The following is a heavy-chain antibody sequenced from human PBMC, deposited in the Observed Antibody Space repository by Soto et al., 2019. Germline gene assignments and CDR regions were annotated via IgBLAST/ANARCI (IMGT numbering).Heavy chain of an antibody. CDR3: ARTTAVPNSLRSRYFFDY. V-gene: IGHV4-61*01. CDR1: GGSVSDKTYY. CDR2: VYYSGTT. Sequence: PSETPSLTCSVSGGSVSDKTYYWSWIRQPPGKRLEWIGYVYYSGTTNYNPSLKSRVTISVDLSKNQFSLRLSSVTTADTALYYCARTTAVPNSLRSRYFFDYWGQGTLVTV. D-gene: IGHD4-17*01. J-gene: IGHJ4*02.